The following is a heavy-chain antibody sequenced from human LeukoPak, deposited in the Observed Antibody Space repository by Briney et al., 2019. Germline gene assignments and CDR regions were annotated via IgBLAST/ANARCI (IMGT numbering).Heavy chain of an antibody. CDR1: GYSISSGYY. CDR2: IYHSGST. Sequence: PSETLSLTCTVSGYSISSGYYWGWIRQPPGKGLEWIGSIYHSGSTYYNPSLKSRVTISVDTSKNQFSLKLSSVTAADTAVYYCARGISASSGWSFDYWGQGTLVTVSS. V-gene: IGHV4-38-2*02. CDR3: ARGISASSGWSFDY. D-gene: IGHD6-19*01. J-gene: IGHJ4*02.